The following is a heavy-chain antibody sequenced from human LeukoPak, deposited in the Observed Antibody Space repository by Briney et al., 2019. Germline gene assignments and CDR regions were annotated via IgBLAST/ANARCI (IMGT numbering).Heavy chain of an antibody. V-gene: IGHV4-59*01. CDR1: GGSISSYY. CDR3: ARDHRYSSSWSNYFDY. D-gene: IGHD6-13*01. J-gene: IGHJ4*02. Sequence: SETLSLTCTVSGGSISSYYWSWIRQPPGKGLEWIGYIYYSGSTNYNPSLKSRDTISVDTSKNQFSLKLSSVTAADTAVYYCARDHRYSSSWSNYFDYWGQGTLVTVSS. CDR2: IYYSGST.